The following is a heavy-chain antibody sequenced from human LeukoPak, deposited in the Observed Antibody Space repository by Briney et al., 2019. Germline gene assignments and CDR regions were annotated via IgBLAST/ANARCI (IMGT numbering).Heavy chain of an antibody. J-gene: IGHJ4*02. V-gene: IGHV4-30-4*08. CDR1: GGSISSGDYY. D-gene: IGHD3-22*01. CDR3: ARGYYYDSSGLDY. Sequence: SQTLSLTCTVSGGSISSGDYYWSWIRQPPGKGLGWIGYIYYSGSTYYNTSLRSRVPISVDTSKNQFSLKLSSVTAADTAVYYCARGYYYDSSGLDYWGQGTLVTVSS. CDR2: IYYSGST.